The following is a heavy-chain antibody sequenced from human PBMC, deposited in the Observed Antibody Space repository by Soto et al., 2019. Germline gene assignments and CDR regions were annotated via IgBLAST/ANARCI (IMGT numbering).Heavy chain of an antibody. CDR1: GYTFTSYD. CDR3: PPDSYSTKTIVRFDY. Sequence: VASVKVSCKASGYTFTSYDINWVRQATGQGLEWMGWMNPNSGNTGYAQKFQGRVTMTRNTSISTAYMVYLQMNSLKIEDTAVYYFPPDSYSTKTIVRFDYWGHGTLVTVSS. J-gene: IGHJ4*01. V-gene: IGHV1-8*01. D-gene: IGHD2-8*01. CDR2: MNPNSGNT.